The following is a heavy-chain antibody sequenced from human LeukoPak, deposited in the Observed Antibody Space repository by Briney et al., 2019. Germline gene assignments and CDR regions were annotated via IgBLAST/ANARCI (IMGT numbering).Heavy chain of an antibody. D-gene: IGHD6-13*01. Sequence: ASVKVSCKASGYTFTSYGISWVRQAPGQGLEWTGWISAYNGNTNYAQKLQGRVTMTTDTSTSTAYMELRSLRSDDTAVYYCARTPIAAAGTIFDFWGQGTLVTVSS. CDR3: ARTPIAAAGTIFDF. V-gene: IGHV1-18*04. CDR2: ISAYNGNT. J-gene: IGHJ4*02. CDR1: GYTFTSYG.